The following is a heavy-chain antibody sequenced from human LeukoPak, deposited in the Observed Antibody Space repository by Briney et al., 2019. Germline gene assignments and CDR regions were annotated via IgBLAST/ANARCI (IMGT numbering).Heavy chain of an antibody. D-gene: IGHD3-10*01. CDR2: LSGSGNYT. V-gene: IGHV3-23*01. CDR1: GFNFGNYA. Sequence: GGSLRLSCAASGFNFGNYAMGWVRQAPGKGLQWVSALSGSGNYTYYTDSVKGRFTISGDKSKSTLYLLMNTLRVEDTAVYYCAKMGSGRYRGMFDHWGHGTLVTVSS. CDR3: AKMGSGRYRGMFDH. J-gene: IGHJ5*02.